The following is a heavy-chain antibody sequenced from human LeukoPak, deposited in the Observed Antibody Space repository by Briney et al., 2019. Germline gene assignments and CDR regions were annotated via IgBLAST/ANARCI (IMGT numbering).Heavy chain of an antibody. CDR3: ARDLGKYYYGSGRRWFDP. Sequence: SETLSLTCTVSGGSISSYYWSWIRQPPGKGLEWIGYIYYSGSTNYNPSLKSRVTISVDTSKNQFSLKLSSVTAADTAVYYCARDLGKYYYGSGRRWFDPWGQGTLVTVSS. CDR1: GGSISSYY. J-gene: IGHJ5*02. CDR2: IYYSGST. V-gene: IGHV4-59*01. D-gene: IGHD3-10*01.